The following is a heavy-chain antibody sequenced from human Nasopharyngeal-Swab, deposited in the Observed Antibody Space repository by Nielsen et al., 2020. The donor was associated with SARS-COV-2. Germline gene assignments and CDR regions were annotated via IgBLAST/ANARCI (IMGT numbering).Heavy chain of an antibody. D-gene: IGHD3-22*01. CDR3: AKRDYYDTTGYFES. V-gene: IGHV3-23*01. Sequence: GESLKISCAASGFTFNYFAMSWVRQPPGKGLEWVAALILDGDSTFYAGSVKGRFAISRDNSKNTLFLQMNTLRAGDTALYFCAKRDYYDTTGYFESWGQGTLVTVSS. CDR1: GFTFNYFA. CDR2: LILDGDST. J-gene: IGHJ4*02.